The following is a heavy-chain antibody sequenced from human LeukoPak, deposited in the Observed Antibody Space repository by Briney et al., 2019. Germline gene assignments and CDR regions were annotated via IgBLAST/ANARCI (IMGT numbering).Heavy chain of an antibody. Sequence: GGSLRLSCAASGFTFSSYEMNWVRQAPGKGLEWVSSISSSSTYIFYADSVKGRFTISRDNAKNSLYLQMNSLRAEDTAVYYCARDHSVAYGMDVWGQGTTVTVSS. D-gene: IGHD4-23*01. V-gene: IGHV3-21*01. J-gene: IGHJ6*02. CDR3: ARDHSVAYGMDV. CDR2: ISSSSTYI. CDR1: GFTFSSYE.